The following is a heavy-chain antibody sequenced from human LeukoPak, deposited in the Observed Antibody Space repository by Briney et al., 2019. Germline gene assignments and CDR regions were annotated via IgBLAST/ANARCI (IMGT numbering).Heavy chain of an antibody. J-gene: IGHJ5*02. CDR3: ARGGRLYDILTGYYANNWFDP. V-gene: IGHV4-59*01. Sequence: NPSETLSLTCTVSGGSISSYYWSWIRQPPGKGLEWIGYIYYSGSTNYNPSLKSRVTISVDTSKNQFSLKLSSVTAADTAVYYCARGGRLYDILTGYYANNWFDPWGQGTLVTVSS. CDR1: GGSISSYY. D-gene: IGHD3-9*01. CDR2: IYYSGST.